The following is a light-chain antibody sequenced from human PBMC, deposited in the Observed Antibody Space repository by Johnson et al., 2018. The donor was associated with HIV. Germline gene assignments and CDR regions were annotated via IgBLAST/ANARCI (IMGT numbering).Light chain of an antibody. CDR2: DNT. CDR1: TSNIGNNY. V-gene: IGLV1-51*01. J-gene: IGLJ1*01. Sequence: SVLTQPPSVSAAPGQKVTISCSGSTSNIGNNYVSWYQQLPGTAPKLLIYDNTKRPSGIPDRFSGSKSGTSATLGITGLQTGDEADYYCATWDRSLSAGGVFGTGTKVTVL. CDR3: ATWDRSLSAGGV.